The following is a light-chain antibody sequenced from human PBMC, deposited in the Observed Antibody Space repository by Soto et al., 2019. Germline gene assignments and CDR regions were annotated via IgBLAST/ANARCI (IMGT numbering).Light chain of an antibody. V-gene: IGLV2-14*01. J-gene: IGLJ3*02. CDR2: DVS. CDR1: SSDVGGYNY. Sequence: QSALTQPASVSGSPGQSIAISCTGTSSDVGGYNYVSWYQQHPGKAPKLMIYDVSERPSGVSNRFSGSKSGNTASLTISGLQAEDEADYHCSSYTSSTTVVFGGGTKVTVL. CDR3: SSYTSSTTVV.